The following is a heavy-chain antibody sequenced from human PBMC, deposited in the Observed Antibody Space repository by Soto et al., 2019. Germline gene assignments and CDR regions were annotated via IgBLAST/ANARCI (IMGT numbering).Heavy chain of an antibody. Sequence: EVQLVESGGSLVQPGGSLRLSCAASGFTFSTYSINWVRQAPGKGLEWVSYISSSTRIIYFADSVKGRFTISRDNAKNSLYLQMNSLRAEDTAVYYCARDLPIYWGAFDIWGQGTMVTVSS. CDR1: GFTFSTYS. J-gene: IGHJ3*02. CDR3: ARDLPIYWGAFDI. D-gene: IGHD3-16*01. CDR2: ISSSTRII. V-gene: IGHV3-48*01.